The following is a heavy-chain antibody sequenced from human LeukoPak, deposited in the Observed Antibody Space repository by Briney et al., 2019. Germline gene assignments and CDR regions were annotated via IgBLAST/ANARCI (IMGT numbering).Heavy chain of an antibody. CDR1: GFTFSSYD. Sequence: TGGSLRLPCAASGFTFSSYDMHWVSQATGKGLEWVSAIGTAGDTYYPGSVKGRFTISRENAKNSLYLQMNSLRAGDTAVYYCARGQSRYFDWYLGFFDYWGQGTLVTVSS. CDR2: IGTAGDT. CDR3: ARGQSRYFDWYLGFFDY. J-gene: IGHJ4*02. D-gene: IGHD3-9*01. V-gene: IGHV3-13*04.